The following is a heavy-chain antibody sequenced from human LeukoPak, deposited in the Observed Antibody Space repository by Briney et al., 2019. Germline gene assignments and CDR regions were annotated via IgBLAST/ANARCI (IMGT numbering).Heavy chain of an antibody. CDR1: GGSISSSSDY. CDR2: IYHRGST. V-gene: IGHV4-39*01. CDR3: ARSGYSTSWFDY. D-gene: IGHD6-13*01. Sequence: NPSETLSLTCTVSGGSISSSSDYWGWIRQPPGKGLERIGTIYHRGSTPYNPSLRSRVTISVDTSKNQFSLKLSSVTAADTAVYYCARSGYSTSWFDYWGQGTLVTVSS. J-gene: IGHJ5*01.